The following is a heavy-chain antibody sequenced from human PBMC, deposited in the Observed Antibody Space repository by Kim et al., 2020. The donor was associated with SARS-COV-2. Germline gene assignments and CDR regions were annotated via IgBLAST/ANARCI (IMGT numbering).Heavy chain of an antibody. V-gene: IGHV4-34*01. Sequence: SETLSLTCAVYGGSFSGYYWSWIRQPPGKGLEWIGEINHSGSTNYNPSLKSRVTISVDTSKNQFSLKLSSVTAADTAVYYCARGRNWNHRPYYFDYWGQGTLVTVSS. CDR2: INHSGST. D-gene: IGHD1-20*01. J-gene: IGHJ4*02. CDR1: GGSFSGYY. CDR3: ARGRNWNHRPYYFDY.